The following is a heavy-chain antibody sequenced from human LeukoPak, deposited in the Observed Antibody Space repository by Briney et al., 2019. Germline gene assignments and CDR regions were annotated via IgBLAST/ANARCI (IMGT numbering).Heavy chain of an antibody. Sequence: GASVKVSCKASGYTFTDYYIHWVRQAPGQGLEWMAWINPNSGGTYYAQNFHDRITLTRDTSISTAYMELSRLRSDDTAIYYCAGANPLYFWRTSCLLDYWGQGTLVTVSS. V-gene: IGHV1-2*02. J-gene: IGHJ4*02. CDR1: GYTFTDYY. CDR2: INPNSGGT. D-gene: IGHD3-3*01. CDR3: AGANPLYFWRTSCLLDY.